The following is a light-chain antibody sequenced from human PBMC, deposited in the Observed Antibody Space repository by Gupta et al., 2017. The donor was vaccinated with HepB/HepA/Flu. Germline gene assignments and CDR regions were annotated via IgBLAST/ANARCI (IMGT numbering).Light chain of an antibody. Sequence: DIQMTQSPSSLSASVGDRVTITCRASQSISSYLNWYQQKPGKAPKLLIYAASSLQSGVPSRFSGSGSGTDFTLTSSRLQPEDFATYYWQQSYSTPLFGGGTXVEIK. V-gene: IGKV1-39*01. CDR3: QQSYSTPL. CDR1: QSISSY. J-gene: IGKJ4*01. CDR2: AAS.